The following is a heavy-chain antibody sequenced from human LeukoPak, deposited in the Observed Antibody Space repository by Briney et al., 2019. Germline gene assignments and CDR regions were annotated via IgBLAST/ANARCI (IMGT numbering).Heavy chain of an antibody. Sequence: GGALRLSCAGSGFTLDDYGMSRVRQAPGKGVEGVSGINWNGGSTGSADSVKGRFTITRDKAKNCLYLQMNSLRAEDTALYYCARARASYYYYYMGDWGKGTPVTVSS. CDR3: ARARASYYYYYMGD. CDR1: GFTLDDYG. J-gene: IGHJ6*03. CDR2: INWNGGST. V-gene: IGHV3-20*04.